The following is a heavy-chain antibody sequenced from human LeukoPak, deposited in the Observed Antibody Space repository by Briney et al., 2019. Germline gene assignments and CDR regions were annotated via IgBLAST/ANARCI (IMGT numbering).Heavy chain of an antibody. CDR3: AKDLVVVAFISGVDY. V-gene: IGHV3-30*18. Sequence: GRSLRLSCVASGFTFSSYGMHWVRQAPGKGLEWVGVISYDGSNKYYADSVKGRFTISRDNSKNTLYLQMNSLRAEDTAVYYCAKDLVVVAFISGVDYWGQGTLVTVSS. D-gene: IGHD2-15*01. CDR2: ISYDGSNK. J-gene: IGHJ4*02. CDR1: GFTFSSYG.